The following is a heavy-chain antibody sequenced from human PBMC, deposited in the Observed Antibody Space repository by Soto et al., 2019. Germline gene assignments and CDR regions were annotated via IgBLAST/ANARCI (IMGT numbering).Heavy chain of an antibody. J-gene: IGHJ4*02. Sequence: QVQLVQSGGEVKKPGAAVKVSCKASGYTFTTFGIGWVRQAPGQGLEWMGWISAYSGNTEYPEKLQGSVTMTIDTSTSTTYMELRSLRSDDTAVYYCARAFCSGGSCYLDYWGQGALVTVSS. CDR3: ARAFCSGGSCYLDY. CDR1: GYTFTTFG. V-gene: IGHV1-18*01. CDR2: ISAYSGNT. D-gene: IGHD2-15*01.